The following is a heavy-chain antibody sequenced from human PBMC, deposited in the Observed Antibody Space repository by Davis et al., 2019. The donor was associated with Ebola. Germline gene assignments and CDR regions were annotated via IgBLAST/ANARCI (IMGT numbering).Heavy chain of an antibody. D-gene: IGHD3/OR15-3a*01. J-gene: IGHJ4*02. Sequence: PGGSLRHSCAASGFVFSDFSMNWVRQAPGKGLEWITYITKGSDAIHYADSVKGRFTVSRDNAKNSVFLQMSSLRDEDSAVYYCARDRFFAFDFWSQGVHVSVSS. CDR2: ITKGSDAI. V-gene: IGHV3-48*02. CDR1: GFVFSDFS. CDR3: ARDRFFAFDF.